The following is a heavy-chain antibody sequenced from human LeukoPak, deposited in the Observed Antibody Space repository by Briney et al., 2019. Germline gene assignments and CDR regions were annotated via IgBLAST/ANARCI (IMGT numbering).Heavy chain of an antibody. CDR3: VREGTHYAFDY. CDR1: GFTFDAYS. D-gene: IGHD3-16*01. J-gene: IGHJ4*02. V-gene: IGHV3-9*03. Sequence: GGSLRLSCAASGFTFDAYSMHWVRQVPGKGLEWVSGITWNSGTIAYAGSVKGRFTISRDNAKNSLYLQMNSLRTEDLALYCRVREGTHYAFDYWGQGTLVTVSS. CDR2: ITWNSGTI.